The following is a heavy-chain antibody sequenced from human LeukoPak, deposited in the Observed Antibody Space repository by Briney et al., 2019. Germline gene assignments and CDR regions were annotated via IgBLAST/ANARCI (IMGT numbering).Heavy chain of an antibody. D-gene: IGHD3-3*01. J-gene: IGHJ5*02. CDR2: ISSSSSYI. V-gene: IGHV3-21*01. Sequence: GGSLRLSCAASGFTFSSYSMNWVRQAPGKGLEWVSSISSSSSYIYYADSVKGRFTISRDNAKNSLYLQMNSLRAEDTAVYYCARMGPPTRYYDFWSGPSDWFDPWGQGTLVTVSS. CDR1: GFTFSSYS. CDR3: ARMGPPTRYYDFWSGPSDWFDP.